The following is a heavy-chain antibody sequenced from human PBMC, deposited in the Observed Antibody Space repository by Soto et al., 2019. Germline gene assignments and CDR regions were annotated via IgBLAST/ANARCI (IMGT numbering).Heavy chain of an antibody. CDR3: ARVPSPFDYYYARDG. CDR1: GDSISSGSKC. D-gene: IGHD3-16*01. Sequence: PSETRSLTCPVSGDSISSGSKCWSWISQPRGKGLEWIGYIFSSGTTYYNPSLKSRLTMSLDASQNQFSLKLNSLTDADTAVYCCARVPSPFDYYYARDGWGQGTTVTVS. CDR2: IFSSGTT. J-gene: IGHJ6*02. V-gene: IGHV4-30-4*01.